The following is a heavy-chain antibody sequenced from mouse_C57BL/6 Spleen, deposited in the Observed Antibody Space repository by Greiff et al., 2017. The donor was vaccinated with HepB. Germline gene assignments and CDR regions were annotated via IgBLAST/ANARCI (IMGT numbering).Heavy chain of an antibody. CDR1: GYSITSGYY. D-gene: IGHD1-1*01. J-gene: IGHJ1*03. CDR2: ISYDGSN. CDR3: ARGDYYGSSQYFDV. Sequence: EVHLVESGPGLVKPSQSLSLTCSVTGYSITSGYYWNWIRQFPGNKLEWMGYISYDGSNNYNPSLKNRISITRDTSKNQFFLKLNSVTTEDTATYYCARGDYYGSSQYFDVWGTGTTVTVSS. V-gene: IGHV3-6*01.